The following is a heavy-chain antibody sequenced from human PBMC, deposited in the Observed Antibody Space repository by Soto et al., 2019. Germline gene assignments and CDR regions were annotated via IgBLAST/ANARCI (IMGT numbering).Heavy chain of an antibody. J-gene: IGHJ5*02. D-gene: IGHD3-22*01. V-gene: IGHV4-30-4*01. Sequence: QVQLQESGPGLVKPSQTLSLTCTVSGGSISSGDYYWTWIRQPPGKGLEWIGYIYYSGSTHYNPSLKSRLTISLDTSKNQFSLKLSSVTAADTAVYYCARVEGYYDSSGYNWFDPWGKGTLVTVSS. CDR1: GGSISSGDYY. CDR2: IYYSGST. CDR3: ARVEGYYDSSGYNWFDP.